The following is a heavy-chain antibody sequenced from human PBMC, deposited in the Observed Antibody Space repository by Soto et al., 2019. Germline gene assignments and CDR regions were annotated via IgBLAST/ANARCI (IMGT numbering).Heavy chain of an antibody. CDR3: ARDLTGWFDP. J-gene: IGHJ5*02. D-gene: IGHD2-8*02. CDR2: IYHSGST. Sequence: PSETLSLTCAVSGGSISSGGYSWSWTRQPPGKGLEWIGYIYHSGSTYYNPSLKSRVTISVDRSKNQFSLKLSSVTAADTAVYYCARDLTGWFDPWGQGTLVTVSS. V-gene: IGHV4-30-2*01. CDR1: GGSISSGGYS.